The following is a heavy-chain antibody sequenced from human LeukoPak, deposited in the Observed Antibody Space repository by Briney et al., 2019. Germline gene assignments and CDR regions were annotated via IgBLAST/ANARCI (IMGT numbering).Heavy chain of an antibody. CDR3: AKDQYYYDSSGLDY. V-gene: IGHV3-33*06. J-gene: IGHJ4*02. CDR1: GFTFSSYG. CDR2: IWYGGSNK. Sequence: PGRSLRLSCAASGFTFSSYGMHWVRQAPGKGLEWVAVIWYGGSNKYYADSVKGRFTISRDNSKSTLYLQMNSLRAEDTAVYYCAKDQYYYDSSGLDYWGQGTLVTVSS. D-gene: IGHD3-22*01.